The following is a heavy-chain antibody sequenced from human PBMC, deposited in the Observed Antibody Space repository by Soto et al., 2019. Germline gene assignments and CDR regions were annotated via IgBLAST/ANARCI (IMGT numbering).Heavy chain of an antibody. D-gene: IGHD6-19*01. CDR3: AKGGRQWLVTSDFNY. Sequence: VQLVESGGGVVQPGRSLRLSCAASGFTFSDYAMHWVRQAPGKGLEWVAVVSHDGRNTHYADSVKGRFTISRDSSKNTVSLEMTSPGAEDTAVYYCAKGGRQWLVTSDFNYWGQGALVTVSS. CDR2: VSHDGRNT. J-gene: IGHJ4*02. CDR1: GFTFSDYA. V-gene: IGHV3-30*18.